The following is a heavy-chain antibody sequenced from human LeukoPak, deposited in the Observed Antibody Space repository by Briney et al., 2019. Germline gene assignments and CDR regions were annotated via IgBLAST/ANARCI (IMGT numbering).Heavy chain of an antibody. D-gene: IGHD3-22*01. V-gene: IGHV3-48*01. J-gene: IGHJ4*02. CDR3: ARVPWSSGYYYR. CDR1: GFTFSSYS. Sequence: QPGGSLRLSCAASGFTFSSYSMNWVRQAPGKGLEWVSYISSSSSTIYYADSVKGRFTISRDNSRNTLYLQMNSLRAEDTAVYYCARVPWSSGYYYRWGQGTLVTVSS. CDR2: ISSSSSTI.